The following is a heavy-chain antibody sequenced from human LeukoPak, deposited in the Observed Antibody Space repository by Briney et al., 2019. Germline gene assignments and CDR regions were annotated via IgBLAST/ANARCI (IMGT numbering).Heavy chain of an antibody. CDR3: ARAADSSGYKLDY. D-gene: IGHD3-22*01. CDR2: IYYSGNT. V-gene: IGHV4-31*03. CDR1: GGSISSGVYY. Sequence: SETLSLTCTVSGGSISSGVYYWSWIRQHPGKGLEWIGYIYYSGNTYYNPSLKSRVTISVDTSKNQFSLKLSSVTAADTAVYYCARAADSSGYKLDYWGQGTLVTVSS. J-gene: IGHJ4*02.